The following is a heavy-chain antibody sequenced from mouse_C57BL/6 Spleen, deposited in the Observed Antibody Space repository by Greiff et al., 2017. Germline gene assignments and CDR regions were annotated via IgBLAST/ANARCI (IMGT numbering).Heavy chain of an antibody. CDR2: IRSKSNNYAT. V-gene: IGHV10-1*01. CDR3: VRPSLYDGYYVGFAY. Sequence: EVQRVESGGGLVQPKGSLKLSCAASGFSFNTYAMNWVRQAPGKGLEWVARIRSKSNNYATYYADSVKDRFTISRDDSESMLYLQMNNLKTEDTAMYYCVRPSLYDGYYVGFAYWGQGTLVTVSA. J-gene: IGHJ3*01. D-gene: IGHD2-3*01. CDR1: GFSFNTYA.